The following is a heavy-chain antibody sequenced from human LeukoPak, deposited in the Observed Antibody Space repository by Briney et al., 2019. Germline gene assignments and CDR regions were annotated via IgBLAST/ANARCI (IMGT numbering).Heavy chain of an antibody. J-gene: IGHJ3*02. D-gene: IGHD4-17*01. CDR2: ISASGYST. CDR3: ARGSRVTTRLDAFDI. Sequence: PGGSLRLSCAASGFTFSSYGMNWVRQAPGKELEWVSGISASGYSTYYADSVKGRFTSSRDNSKDTLYLQMNSLRVEDTAVYYCARGSRVTTRLDAFDIWGQGTMVTVSS. V-gene: IGHV3-23*01. CDR1: GFTFSSYG.